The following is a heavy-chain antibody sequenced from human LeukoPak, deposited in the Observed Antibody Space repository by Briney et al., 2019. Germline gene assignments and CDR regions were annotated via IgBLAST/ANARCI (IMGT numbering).Heavy chain of an antibody. CDR2: ISAYNGNT. D-gene: IGHD5-18*01. Sequence: ASVKVSCKASGYTFTSYGISWVRQAPGQGLEWMGWISAYNGNTNYAQKLQGRVTMTTDTSTSTACMELRSLRSDDTAVYYCARDTAMVNCYFDYWGQGTLVTVSS. CDR3: ARDTAMVNCYFDY. CDR1: GYTFTSYG. J-gene: IGHJ4*02. V-gene: IGHV1-18*01.